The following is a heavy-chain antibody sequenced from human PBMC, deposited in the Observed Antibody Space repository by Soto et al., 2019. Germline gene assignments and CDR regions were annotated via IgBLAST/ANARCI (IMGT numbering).Heavy chain of an antibody. CDR1: GYSFSSYW. Sequence: GESLKISCKGSGYSFSSYWIAWVRQMPGKGLEWIGIIYPGDSDTRYSPSFQGQVTISADKSISTAYLQWSSLKASDTAMYYCARHSCRSTSCYLGDGNYYYYMDVWGKGTTVTVSS. V-gene: IGHV5-51*01. D-gene: IGHD2-2*01. CDR3: ARHSCRSTSCYLGDGNYYYYMDV. CDR2: IYPGDSDT. J-gene: IGHJ6*03.